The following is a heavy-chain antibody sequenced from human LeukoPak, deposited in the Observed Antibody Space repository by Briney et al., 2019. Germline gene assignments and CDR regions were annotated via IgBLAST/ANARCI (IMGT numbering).Heavy chain of an antibody. J-gene: IGHJ5*02. V-gene: IGHV3-11*04. D-gene: IGHD2-2*01. Sequence: KPGGSLRLSCAASGFTFSDYYMSWIRQAPGKGLEWVSYISSSGNTIYYADSVKGRFTISRDNAKNSLYLQMNSLRVEDTAVYYCARVPCTTCYEMTWGQGTLVTVSS. CDR2: ISSSGNTI. CDR1: GFTFSDYY. CDR3: ARVPCTTCYEMT.